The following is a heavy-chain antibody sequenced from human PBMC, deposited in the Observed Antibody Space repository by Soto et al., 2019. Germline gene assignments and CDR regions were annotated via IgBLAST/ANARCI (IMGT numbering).Heavy chain of an antibody. Sequence: QITLKESGPTLVKPTQTLTLTCTFSGFSLSTSGVGVCWIRQPPGKALEWLALIYWNDDKLSSPSLKSRLTITKDTSKIQVVLTMTNMDPVDTATYYGAHSRSRWWGKDAFDIWGQGTMVTVSS. CDR3: AHSRSRWWGKDAFDI. D-gene: IGHD6-13*01. CDR1: GFSLSTSGVG. V-gene: IGHV2-5*01. J-gene: IGHJ3*02. CDR2: IYWNDDK.